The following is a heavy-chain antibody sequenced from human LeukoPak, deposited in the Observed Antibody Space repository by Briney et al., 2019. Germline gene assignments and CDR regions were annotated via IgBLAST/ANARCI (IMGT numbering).Heavy chain of an antibody. D-gene: IGHD1-20*01. CDR2: INHTGST. CDR3: ARDTYTWNVDTFDP. V-gene: IGHV4-34*01. CDR1: GGALSGYY. J-gene: IGHJ5*02. Sequence: SQTPSLTPALYGGALSGYYCSSIRQPPGKGLEWIGEINHTGSTSYNPPLKSRATISVNTSKTKFSLKLASVTAADTAVYYCARDTYTWNVDTFDPWGQGTLVTVSS.